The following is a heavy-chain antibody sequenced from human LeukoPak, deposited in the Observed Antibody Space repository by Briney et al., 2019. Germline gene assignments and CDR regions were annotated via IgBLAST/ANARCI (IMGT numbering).Heavy chain of an antibody. CDR3: ARGGTVTTAFDY. Sequence: SETLSLTCTVSGYSISSGYYWGWIRQPPGKGLEWIGSIYHSGSTYYNPSLKSRVTISVDTSKNQFSLKLSSVTAADTAVYYCARGGTVTTAFDYWGQGTLVTVSS. V-gene: IGHV4-38-2*02. CDR2: IYHSGST. D-gene: IGHD4-11*01. J-gene: IGHJ4*02. CDR1: GYSISSGYY.